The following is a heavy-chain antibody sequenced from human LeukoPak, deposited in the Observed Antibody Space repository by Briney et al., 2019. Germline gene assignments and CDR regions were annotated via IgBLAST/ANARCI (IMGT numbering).Heavy chain of an antibody. J-gene: IGHJ3*02. CDR3: AKGFLSIAARHDAFDI. Sequence: PGGSLRLSCAASGFTFSSYWMHWVRQAPGKGLVWVSRINSDGSSTSYADSVKGRFTISRDNAKNTLYLQMNSLRAEDTAVYYCAKGFLSIAARHDAFDIWGQGTMVTVSS. V-gene: IGHV3-74*01. D-gene: IGHD6-6*01. CDR1: GFTFSSYW. CDR2: INSDGSST.